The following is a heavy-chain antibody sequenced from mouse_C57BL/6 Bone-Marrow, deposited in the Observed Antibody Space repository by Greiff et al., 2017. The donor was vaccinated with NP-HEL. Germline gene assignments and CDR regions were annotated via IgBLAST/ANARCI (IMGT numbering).Heavy chain of an antibody. CDR1: GFNIKDDY. V-gene: IGHV14-4*01. D-gene: IGHD2-12*01. Sequence: VQLKESGAELVRPGASVKLSCTASGFNIKDDYMHWVKQRPEQGLEWIGWIDPENCDTEYASKFQGKATITADTSSNTAYLQLSSLTSEDTAVYYCTTDYSGYWGQGTTLTVSS. J-gene: IGHJ2*01. CDR2: IDPENCDT. CDR3: TTDYSGY.